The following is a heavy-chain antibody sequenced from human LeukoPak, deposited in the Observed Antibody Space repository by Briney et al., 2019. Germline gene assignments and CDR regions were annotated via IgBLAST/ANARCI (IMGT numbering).Heavy chain of an antibody. Sequence: SCAASGFTFSNYWMHWVRQAPGKGLVWVSRIDNDGSGTSYADSVKGRFIISRDNAKNTLYLQMNSLRAEDTAVYYCARDGYYYDSSGYYHVNWLDPWGQGTLVTVSS. V-gene: IGHV3-74*01. CDR3: ARDGYYYDSSGYYHVNWLDP. CDR2: IDNDGSGT. CDR1: GFTFSNYW. J-gene: IGHJ5*02. D-gene: IGHD3-22*01.